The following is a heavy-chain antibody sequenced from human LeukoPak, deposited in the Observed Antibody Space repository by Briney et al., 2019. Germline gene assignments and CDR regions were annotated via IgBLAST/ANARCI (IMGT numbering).Heavy chain of an antibody. CDR3: ATNRGY. Sequence: ASVKVSRKVSVYTLTELSMHWGRQAPGKGLEWLGGFDPEDGETIYAQKFQGRGTMTEDTSTDTAYMYLNSLRSEDTAVYFCATNRGYWGQGTLVTVSS. CDR2: FDPEDGET. J-gene: IGHJ4*02. CDR1: VYTLTELS. V-gene: IGHV1-24*01.